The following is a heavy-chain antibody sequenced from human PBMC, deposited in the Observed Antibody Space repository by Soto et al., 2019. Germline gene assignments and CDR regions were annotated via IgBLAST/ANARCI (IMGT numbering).Heavy chain of an antibody. Sequence: EVQLVESGGDFVQPGGSLRLSCVASGFAFSSHWMYWVRQAPGKGLVWVSRINSDGTITTYADSVKGRFPISRDNAKKTLYPQMNSLRVEETALYYCVRDPDQYSYYGLDVWGQGTTVIVS. CDR2: INSDGTIT. D-gene: IGHD2-15*01. CDR3: VRDPDQYSYYGLDV. V-gene: IGHV3-74*01. CDR1: GFAFSSHW. J-gene: IGHJ6*02.